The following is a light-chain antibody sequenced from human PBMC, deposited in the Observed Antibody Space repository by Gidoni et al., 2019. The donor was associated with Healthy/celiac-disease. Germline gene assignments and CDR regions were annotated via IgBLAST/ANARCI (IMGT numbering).Light chain of an antibody. V-gene: IGKV1-39*01. CDR2: AAS. Sequence: DIQMTQSPSSLSASVGDRVTITCRASQSISSYLNWYQQQPGKAPKLLIYAASSLQSGVPSKFRGSGSGTDFTLSISRRQPEDFATYYCQQSYSTPWTFGQXTKVEIK. J-gene: IGKJ1*01. CDR3: QQSYSTPWT. CDR1: QSISSY.